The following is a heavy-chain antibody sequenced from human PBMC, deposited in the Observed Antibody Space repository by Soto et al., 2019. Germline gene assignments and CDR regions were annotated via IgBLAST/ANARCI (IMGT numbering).Heavy chain of an antibody. CDR2: IYPGDSDT. Sequence: GEPLKISCRGSGYSFRNYWIAWVRQMPGKGLEWMGFIYPGDSDTRYSPSFQGQVTISADMSISTAYLQWSSLKASDTAMYYCARSSTTVTTYLDYWGQGTPVTVSS. J-gene: IGHJ4*02. CDR1: GYSFRNYW. D-gene: IGHD4-17*01. CDR3: ARSSTTVTTYLDY. V-gene: IGHV5-51*01.